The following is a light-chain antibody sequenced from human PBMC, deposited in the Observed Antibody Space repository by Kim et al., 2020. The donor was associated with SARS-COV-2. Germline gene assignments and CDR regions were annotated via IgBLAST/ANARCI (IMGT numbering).Light chain of an antibody. CDR3: KLYGSPPRTWT. V-gene: IGKV3-20*01. CDR2: GAS. J-gene: IGKJ1*01. Sequence: GERATPPSRAGQSVGSSSLTWSQPNPGQAPRLLISGASSRATGIPDRFSGSGAGTDFTLPIRTLEPEDFAVYYCKLYGSPPRTWTFGQGTKVDIK. CDR1: QSVGSSS.